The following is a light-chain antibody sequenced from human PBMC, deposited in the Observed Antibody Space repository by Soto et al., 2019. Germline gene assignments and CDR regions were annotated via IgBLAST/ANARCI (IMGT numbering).Light chain of an antibody. CDR2: GAS. CDR1: QSVSSN. CDR3: QQYHNWPLP. V-gene: IGKV3-15*01. Sequence: EIVMTQSPATLSVSPGERATLSCRASQSVSSNLAWYQQKPGQAPRLLIYGASTRATGIPARFSVSGSGTEFTLTISSLQSEDFAVYYCQQYHNWPLPFGQGTRLEIK. J-gene: IGKJ5*01.